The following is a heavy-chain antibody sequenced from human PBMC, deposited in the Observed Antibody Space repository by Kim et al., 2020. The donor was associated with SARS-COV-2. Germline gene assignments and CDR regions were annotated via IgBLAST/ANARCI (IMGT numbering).Heavy chain of an antibody. Sequence: YCPSFQGQVTISVAKSVSTAYLRWSSLRASDTAMYYCARRGSGNYDYFDYWGKGTLVTVSS. V-gene: IGHV5-51*01. CDR3: ARRGSGNYDYFDY. J-gene: IGHJ4*02. D-gene: IGHD1-26*01.